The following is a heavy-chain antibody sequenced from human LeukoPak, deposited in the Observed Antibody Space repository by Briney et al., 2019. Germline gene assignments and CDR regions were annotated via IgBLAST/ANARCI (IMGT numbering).Heavy chain of an antibody. CDR1: GGSISSYY. Sequence: SETLSLTCTVSGGSISSYYWSWLRQPPGKGLEWIGYIYYSGSTDYNPSLKSRVTISVDTSKNQFSLKLSSVTAADTAVYYCARLSGGWNYYYGMDVWGQGTTVTVSS. V-gene: IGHV4-59*01. D-gene: IGHD1-1*01. J-gene: IGHJ6*02. CDR3: ARLSGGWNYYYGMDV. CDR2: IYYSGST.